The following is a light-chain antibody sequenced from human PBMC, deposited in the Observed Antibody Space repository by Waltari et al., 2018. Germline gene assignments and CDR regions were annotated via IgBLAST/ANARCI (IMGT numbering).Light chain of an antibody. Sequence: DIVMTQSPDSLAVSLGERATINCKSSQSVLYSSNNKNYLAWYQQKPGQPPKLLIYLASTRDSVVPDRFTGSGSGQDFTLTSSSLQAEDVAVYYCQQYYSTPQTFGQGTKVEIK. CDR1: QSVLYSSNNKNY. CDR2: LAS. J-gene: IGKJ1*01. CDR3: QQYYSTPQT. V-gene: IGKV4-1*01.